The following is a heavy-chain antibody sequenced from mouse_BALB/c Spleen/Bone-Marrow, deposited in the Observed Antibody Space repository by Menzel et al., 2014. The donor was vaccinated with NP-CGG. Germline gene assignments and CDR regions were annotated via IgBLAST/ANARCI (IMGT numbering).Heavy chain of an antibody. Sequence: VQVVESGPELVKPGTSVKMSCKASGYTFTDFVISWVKQKTGQGLEWIGEIYPGNDGSCYNERFKGKATLTADKSSNTAYMQLSSLTSEDSAVYFCAREGTGTGWYFDVWGAGTTVTVSS. V-gene: IGHV1-77*01. J-gene: IGHJ1*01. CDR2: IYPGNDGS. CDR1: GYTFTDFV. CDR3: AREGTGTGWYFDV. D-gene: IGHD4-1*01.